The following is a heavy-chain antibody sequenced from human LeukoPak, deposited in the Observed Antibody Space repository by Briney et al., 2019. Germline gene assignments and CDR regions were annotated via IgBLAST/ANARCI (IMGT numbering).Heavy chain of an antibody. CDR1: GYSFNSYW. CDR2: IYPDDSDT. Sequence: GESLKISCKASGYSFNSYWIGWVRQMPGKGLEWMGIIYPDDSDTTYSPSFQGQVTFSADKSISTAYLQWSSLKASDTAMYYCARQPSTYGWFDPWGQGTLVTVSS. D-gene: IGHD2-8*01. J-gene: IGHJ5*02. CDR3: ARQPSTYGWFDP. V-gene: IGHV5-51*01.